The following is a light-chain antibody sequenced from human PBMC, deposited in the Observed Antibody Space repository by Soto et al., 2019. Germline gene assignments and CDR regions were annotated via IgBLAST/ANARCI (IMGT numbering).Light chain of an antibody. CDR3: AVWDDSLNAWV. V-gene: IGLV1-44*01. CDR2: SND. CDR1: TANIGSNT. Sequence: QSVLTQPPSASGTPGQSVTISCSGSTANIGSNTLNWYQQLPGTAPILLGYSNDQRPSGVLDRFSASKSGTSAFLAISGLQSEDEADYDCAVWDDSLNAWVFGGGTKLTVL. J-gene: IGLJ3*02.